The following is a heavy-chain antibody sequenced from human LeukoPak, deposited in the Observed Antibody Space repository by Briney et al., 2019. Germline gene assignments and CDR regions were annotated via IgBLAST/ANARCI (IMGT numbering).Heavy chain of an antibody. CDR1: GFSFCGYA. CDR3: ARGRLLWFGEPPPLFDF. D-gene: IGHD3-10*01. Sequence: PGGSLRLSCAASGFSFCGYARHWVRHAAGKGLEWVSTICSAGDTYYPGSVKGRFTISRENAKNSLYLQMNSLRAGDTAVYYCARGRLLWFGEPPPLFDFWGQGTLVTVSA. V-gene: IGHV3-13*01. CDR2: ICSAGDT. J-gene: IGHJ4*02.